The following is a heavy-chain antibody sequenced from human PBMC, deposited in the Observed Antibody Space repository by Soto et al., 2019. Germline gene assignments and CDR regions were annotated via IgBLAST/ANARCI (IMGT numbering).Heavy chain of an antibody. CDR2: IYYSGST. J-gene: IGHJ4*02. D-gene: IGHD4-17*01. CDR1: GGSISSGDYY. V-gene: IGHV4-30-4*01. Sequence: SETLSLTCTVSGGSISSGDYYWSWIRQPPGKGLEWIGYIYYSGSTYYNPPLKSRVTISVDTSKNQFSLKLSSVTAADTAVYYCARGPDYGDYDVHFDYWGQGTLVTVSS. CDR3: ARGPDYGDYDVHFDY.